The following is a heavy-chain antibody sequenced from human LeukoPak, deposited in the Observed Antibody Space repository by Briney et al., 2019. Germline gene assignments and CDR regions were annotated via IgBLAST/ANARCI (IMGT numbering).Heavy chain of an antibody. CDR3: ARETTIFGVVSGMDV. D-gene: IGHD3-3*01. V-gene: IGHV3-21*01. CDR2: ISSSSYI. CDR1: GFTFSSYS. J-gene: IGHJ6*02. Sequence: GGSLRLSCAASGFTFSSYSMNWVRQAPGKGLEWVSSISSSSYIYYADSVKGRFTISRDNAKNSLYLQMNSLRAEDTAVYYCARETTIFGVVSGMDVWGQGTTVTVSS.